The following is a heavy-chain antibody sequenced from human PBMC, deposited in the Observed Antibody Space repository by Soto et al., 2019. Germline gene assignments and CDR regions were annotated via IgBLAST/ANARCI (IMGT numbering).Heavy chain of an antibody. Sequence: GGSLRLSCAASGFTFSNAWMSWVRQAPGKGLEWVGHIKSKTAGGTTDYAAPVNGRFTISRDDSKNTLYLQMNSLKTEDTGVDDCTTVTCGVRRGKRTLVTL. CDR2: IKSKTAGGTT. CDR1: GFTFSNAW. J-gene: IGHJ4*02. V-gene: IGHV3-15*07. D-gene: IGHD3-10*01. CDR3: TTVTCGVR.